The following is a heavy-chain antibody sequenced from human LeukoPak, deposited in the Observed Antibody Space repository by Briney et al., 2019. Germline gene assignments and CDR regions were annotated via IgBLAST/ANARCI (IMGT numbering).Heavy chain of an antibody. V-gene: IGHV4-34*01. J-gene: IGHJ4*02. CDR3: ARVKWSVVSFDY. Sequence: PSETLSLTCAVYGGSFRGYYWSWIRQPPGKGLEWIGEINHSGSTNYNPSLKSRVTISVDTSKNQFSLKLSSVTAADTAVYYCARVKWSVVSFDYWGQGTLVTVSS. D-gene: IGHD2-15*01. CDR1: GGSFRGYY. CDR2: INHSGST.